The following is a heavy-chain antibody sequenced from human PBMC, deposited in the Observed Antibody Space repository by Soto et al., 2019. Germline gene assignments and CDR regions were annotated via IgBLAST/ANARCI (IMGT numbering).Heavy chain of an antibody. CDR1: GGSISGYY. D-gene: IGHD3-10*01. CDR2: LFYGGTT. J-gene: IGHJ4*02. V-gene: IGHV4-39*01. CDR3: ARHRGPAPVY. Sequence: SENLSLTCTVSGGSISGYYWTWIRQPPGKGLEWVGSLFYGGTTDYNPSLKSRLTMSLDTSKNHFSLKLRSVTAADTAVYYCARHRGPAPVYWGQGTLVTSPQ.